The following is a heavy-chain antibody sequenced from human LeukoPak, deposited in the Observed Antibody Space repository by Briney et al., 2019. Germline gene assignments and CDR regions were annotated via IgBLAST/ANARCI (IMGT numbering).Heavy chain of an antibody. D-gene: IGHD3-22*01. J-gene: IGHJ4*02. Sequence: GGSLRLSCAASGFTFSSYWMHWVRQAPGKGLVLVSRINSDGSSASYADSVKGRFTISRDNAKNTLYLQMNSLRAEDTAVYYCAREPPYYYDSSGLDYWGQGTLVTVSS. V-gene: IGHV3-74*01. CDR2: INSDGSSA. CDR1: GFTFSSYW. CDR3: AREPPYYYDSSGLDY.